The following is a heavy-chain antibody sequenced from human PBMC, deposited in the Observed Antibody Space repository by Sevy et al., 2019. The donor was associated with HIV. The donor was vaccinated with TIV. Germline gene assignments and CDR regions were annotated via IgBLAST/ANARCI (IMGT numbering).Heavy chain of an antibody. CDR3: AREGCTKPHDY. CDR2: LSFGCGEI. Sequence: GALRLSCAASGFTFSKYSMSWVRQPPGKGLEWVSTLSFGCGEINYADSVKGRFTISRDNSKSSVYLQMNNLRPEDTAVYYCAREGCTKPHDYWGQGILVTVSS. D-gene: IGHD2-8*01. J-gene: IGHJ4*02. CDR1: GFTFSKYS. V-gene: IGHV3-23*01.